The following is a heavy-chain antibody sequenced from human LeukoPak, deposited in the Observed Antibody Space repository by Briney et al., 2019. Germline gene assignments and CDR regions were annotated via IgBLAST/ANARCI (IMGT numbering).Heavy chain of an antibody. V-gene: IGHV4-61*02. CDR3: ARAPRSGPYYYYMDV. CDR1: GGSISSGGYY. Sequence: SQTLSLTCTVSGGSISSGGYYWSWIRQPAGKGLEWIGRIYTSGSTNYNPSLKSRVTISVDTSKNQFSLKLSSVTAADTAVYYCARAPRSGPYYYYMDVWGKGTTVTVSS. CDR2: IYTSGST. D-gene: IGHD3-3*01. J-gene: IGHJ6*03.